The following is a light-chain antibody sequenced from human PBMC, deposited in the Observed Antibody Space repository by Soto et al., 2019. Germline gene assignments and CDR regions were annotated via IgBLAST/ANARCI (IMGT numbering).Light chain of an antibody. CDR2: EVN. CDR3: CSYAGGSALNV. Sequence: QSALTQPASVSESPGQSITISCTGTSSDVGTYNLVSWYQQYPGKAPKLILYEVNQRPSGASNRFSGSMSGNSASLSISGLQADVETVFYCCSYAGGSALNVFGTGTKFTVL. CDR1: SSDVGTYNL. V-gene: IGLV2-23*02. J-gene: IGLJ1*01.